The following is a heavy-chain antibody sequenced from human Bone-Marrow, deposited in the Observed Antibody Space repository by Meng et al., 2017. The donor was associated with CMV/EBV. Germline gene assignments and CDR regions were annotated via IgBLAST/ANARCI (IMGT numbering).Heavy chain of an antibody. Sequence: GESLKISCAASGFTFDDYGMSWVRQAPGKGLEWVSGINWNGGSTGYADSVKGRFTISRDNAKNSLYLQMNSLRAEDTALYYCARTQYNWNDVALSNFDYWGQGPRVTGSS. CDR2: INWNGGST. J-gene: IGHJ4*02. CDR3: ARTQYNWNDVALSNFDY. CDR1: GFTFDDYG. D-gene: IGHD1-20*01. V-gene: IGHV3-20*04.